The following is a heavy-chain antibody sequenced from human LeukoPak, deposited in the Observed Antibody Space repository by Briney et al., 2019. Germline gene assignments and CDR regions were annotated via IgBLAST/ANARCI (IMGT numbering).Heavy chain of an antibody. CDR1: GASIDSHY. Sequence: SETLSLTCTVSGASIDSHYWSWIRQPAGKGLEWIGRIYISGSTNYNSSLQSRVTMSVDTSQNQFSLKLTSVTAADTAVYYCARALNPLPGTYYFDYWGQGTLVTVPS. CDR3: ARALNPLPGTYYFDY. J-gene: IGHJ4*02. D-gene: IGHD2-15*01. CDR2: IYISGST. V-gene: IGHV4-4*07.